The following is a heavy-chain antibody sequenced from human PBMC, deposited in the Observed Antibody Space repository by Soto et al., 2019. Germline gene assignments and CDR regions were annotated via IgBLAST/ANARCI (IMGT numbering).Heavy chain of an antibody. CDR3: ASHDYSNYGFGY. CDR2: IIPIFGTA. J-gene: IGHJ4*02. V-gene: IGHV1-69*13. Sequence: SVKVSCKASGGTFSSYAISWVRQAPGQGLEWMGGIIPIFGTANYAQKFQGRVTITADESTSTAYMELSSLRSEDTAVYYCASHDYSNYGFGYWGQGTLVTVSS. CDR1: GGTFSSYA. D-gene: IGHD4-4*01.